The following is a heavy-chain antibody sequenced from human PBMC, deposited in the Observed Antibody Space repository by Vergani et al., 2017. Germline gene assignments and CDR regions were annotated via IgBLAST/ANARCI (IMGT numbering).Heavy chain of an antibody. Sequence: QVQLVQSGAEVKKPGASVKVSCKASGYTFIDYFMHWVRQAPGQGLEWMGWINPNSGGTNYAQKFQGRVTMTRDTSISTAYMELSNLRSDDTATYYCAKHFRGWGIDYWGQGTQVIVSS. J-gene: IGHJ4*02. V-gene: IGHV1-2*02. CDR3: AKHFRGWGIDY. D-gene: IGHD3-16*01. CDR2: INPNSGGT. CDR1: GYTFIDYF.